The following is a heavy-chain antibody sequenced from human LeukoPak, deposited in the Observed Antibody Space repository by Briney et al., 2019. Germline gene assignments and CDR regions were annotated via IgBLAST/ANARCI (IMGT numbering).Heavy chain of an antibody. Sequence: GGSLRLSCAASGFTFSSYAMSWVRQAPGKGLEWVSAISGSGGSTYYADSVKGRFTISRDNSDNTLYLQMNSLRAEDTAVYYCAKTDVGIGWHHFDYWGQGTLVTVSS. CDR1: GFTFSSYA. J-gene: IGHJ4*02. CDR2: ISGSGGST. V-gene: IGHV3-23*01. CDR3: AKTDVGIGWHHFDY. D-gene: IGHD6-19*01.